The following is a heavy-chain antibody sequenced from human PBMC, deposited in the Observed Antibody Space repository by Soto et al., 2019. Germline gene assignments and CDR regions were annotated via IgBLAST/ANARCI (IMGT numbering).Heavy chain of an antibody. CDR1: GFTVSTYG. CDR2: ISRDGGTK. CDR3: TGEVASGY. D-gene: IGHD2-8*02. V-gene: IGHV3-30*03. J-gene: IGHJ4*02. Sequence: QVQLVESGGGVVQPGRSLRLSCAVSGFTVSTYGMHCVRQAPGKGLEWVAVISRDGGTKYYADSVKGRFTIYRDNSRNTLFLEMNSLRGDDMAVYYCTGEVASGYWGQGTLVTVSS.